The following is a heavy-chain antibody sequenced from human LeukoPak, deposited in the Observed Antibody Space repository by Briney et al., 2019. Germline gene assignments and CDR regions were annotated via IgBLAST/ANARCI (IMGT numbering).Heavy chain of an antibody. CDR3: ARDPSSGYYYYFDY. CDR1: GFTFSSYA. V-gene: IGHV3-30-3*01. Sequence: GGSLRLSCAASGFTFSSYAMHWVRQAPGKGLEWVAVISYDGSNKYYADSVKGRFTISRDNSKNTLYLQMNSLRAEDTAVYYCARDPSSGYYYYFDYWAREPWSPSPQ. D-gene: IGHD3-22*01. CDR2: ISYDGSNK. J-gene: IGHJ4*02.